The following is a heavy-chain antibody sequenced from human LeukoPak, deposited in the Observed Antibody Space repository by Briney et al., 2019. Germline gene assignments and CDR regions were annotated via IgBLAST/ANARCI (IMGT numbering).Heavy chain of an antibody. CDR3: ARDDGGGYDTDYYYYYGMDV. Sequence: ASVKVSCMASGYTFTGYYMHWVRQAPGQGLEWMGWINPNSGGTNYAQKFQGRVTMTRDTSISTAYMELSRLRSDDTAVYYCARDDGGGYDTDYYYYYGMDVWGQGTTVTVSS. V-gene: IGHV1-2*02. CDR1: GYTFTGYY. CDR2: INPNSGGT. D-gene: IGHD5-12*01. J-gene: IGHJ6*02.